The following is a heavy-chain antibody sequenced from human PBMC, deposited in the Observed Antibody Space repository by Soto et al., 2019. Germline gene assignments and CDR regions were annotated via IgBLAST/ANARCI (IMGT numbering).Heavy chain of an antibody. CDR2: IYYSGST. CDR1: GGSISSSSYY. J-gene: IGHJ2*01. CDR3: ARHAGDIRITMVRGVINYWYFDL. Sequence: SETLSLTCTVSGGSISSSSYYWGWIRQPPGKGLEWIGSIYYSGSTYYNPSLKSRVTISVDTSKNQFSLKLSSVTAADTAVYYYARHAGDIRITMVRGVINYWYFDLWGRGTLVTVS. D-gene: IGHD3-10*01. V-gene: IGHV4-39*01.